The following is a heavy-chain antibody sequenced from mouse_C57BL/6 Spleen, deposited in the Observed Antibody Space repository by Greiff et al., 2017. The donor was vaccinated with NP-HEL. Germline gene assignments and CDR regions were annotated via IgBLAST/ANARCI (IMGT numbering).Heavy chain of an antibody. CDR3: AREEMITRGYYFDY. J-gene: IGHJ2*01. D-gene: IGHD2-4*01. Sequence: QVQLQQSGAELARPGASVKLSCKASGYTFTSYGISWVKQRTGQGLEWIGEIYPRSGNTYYNEKFKGKATLTADKSSSTAYMELRSLTSEDSAVYLCAREEMITRGYYFDYWGQGTTLTVSS. CDR2: IYPRSGNT. V-gene: IGHV1-81*01. CDR1: GYTFTSYG.